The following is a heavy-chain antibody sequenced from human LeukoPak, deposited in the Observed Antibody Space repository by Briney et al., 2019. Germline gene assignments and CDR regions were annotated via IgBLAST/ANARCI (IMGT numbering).Heavy chain of an antibody. V-gene: IGHV3-74*01. CDR1: GFTFSSYW. CDR3: AREYGSGSYDY. CDR2: INSDGTSP. D-gene: IGHD3-10*01. Sequence: PGGSLRLSCAASGFTFSSYWMHWVRQAPGKGLVWVTRINSDGTSPSYADSVKGRFTISRDNVKKTLYLQMNSLRAEDTAVYYCAREYGSGSYDYWGQGTLVTVSS. J-gene: IGHJ4*02.